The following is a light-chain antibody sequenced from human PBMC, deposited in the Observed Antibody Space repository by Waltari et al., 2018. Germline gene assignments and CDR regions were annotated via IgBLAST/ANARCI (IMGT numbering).Light chain of an antibody. CDR1: QSVSSY. V-gene: IGKV3-11*01. Sequence: ETVLTQSPATLSLSPGERATLSSRASQSVSSYVAWYQQKPGQAPRLLIYDASNRATGIPARFSGRGSGTDFTLTISSLEPEDFAVYYCQQRSNWPPLSTFGPGTKVDIK. CDR2: DAS. J-gene: IGKJ3*01. CDR3: QQRSNWPPLST.